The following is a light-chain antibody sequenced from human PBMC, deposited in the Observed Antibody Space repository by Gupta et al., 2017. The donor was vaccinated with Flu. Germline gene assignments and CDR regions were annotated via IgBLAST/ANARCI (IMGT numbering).Light chain of an antibody. Sequence: TATIICEGSHIGSESVHWYQQRPGQAPVVVGHDDSDRPSGISERFSAAKSGNTANLTIVRVEVGDEADYLCQVYDYKSEHPLYGLGSGTQVTVL. CDR1: HIGSES. J-gene: IGLJ1*01. CDR3: QVYDYKSEHPLYG. CDR2: DDS. V-gene: IGLV3-21*02.